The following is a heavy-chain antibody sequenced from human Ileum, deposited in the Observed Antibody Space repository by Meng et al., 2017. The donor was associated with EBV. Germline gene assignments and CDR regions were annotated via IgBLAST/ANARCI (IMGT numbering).Heavy chain of an antibody. CDR3: ARDPGGSYDY. Sequence: EVQLVDSGGALVQPGGSLRLSCAASGFTFSSYMMSWVRQAPGKGLEWVSTISDSGGITNYGDSVKGRFTISRDNSRNTLYLQMNSLRVDDTAVYYCARDPGGSYDYWGQGTLVTVSS. CDR1: GFTFSSYM. J-gene: IGHJ4*02. D-gene: IGHD1-26*01. V-gene: IGHV3-23*04. CDR2: ISDSGGIT.